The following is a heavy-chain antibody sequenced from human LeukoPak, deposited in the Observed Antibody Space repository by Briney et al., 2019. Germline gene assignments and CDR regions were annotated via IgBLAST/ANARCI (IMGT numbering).Heavy chain of an antibody. V-gene: IGHV1-2*02. CDR2: INPNSGGT. CDR3: ARGYYDSSDFEYLQH. J-gene: IGHJ1*01. CDR1: GYTFICYY. D-gene: IGHD3-22*01. Sequence: ASVKVSCKASGYTFICYYMHWVRQAPGQGLEWMGWINPNSGGTNYAQKFQGRVTMTRDTSISTAYMELSRLRSDDTAVFYCARGYYDSSDFEYLQHWGQGTLVTVSS.